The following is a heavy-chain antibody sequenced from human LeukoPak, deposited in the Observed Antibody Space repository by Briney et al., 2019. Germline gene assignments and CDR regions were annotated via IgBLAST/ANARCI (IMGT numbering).Heavy chain of an antibody. CDR3: ARDPSPYYYDSSGYPSSFDY. Sequence: GGSVRLSCAASGFTFSSYEMNWVRRAPGKGLEWFSYISSSGSTIYYADSVKGRFTISRDNAKNSLYLQMNSLRAEDTAVYYCARDPSPYYYDSSGYPSSFDYWGQGTLVTVSS. CDR1: GFTFSSYE. CDR2: ISSSGSTI. D-gene: IGHD3-22*01. V-gene: IGHV3-48*03. J-gene: IGHJ4*02.